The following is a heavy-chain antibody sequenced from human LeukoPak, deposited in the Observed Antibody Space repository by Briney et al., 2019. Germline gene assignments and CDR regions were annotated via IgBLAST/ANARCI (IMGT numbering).Heavy chain of an antibody. CDR2: INGDGSST. CDR1: GFTFSGSW. J-gene: IGHJ4*02. CDR3: AKRGYYYDSSGYYYFDY. D-gene: IGHD3-22*01. V-gene: IGHV3-74*01. Sequence: GGSLRLSCAASGFTFSGSWMHWVRQAPGKGLMWVSLINGDGSSTYYADSVKGRFTISRDNAKNTLYLQMNSLRDEDTAVYYCAKRGYYYDSSGYYYFDYWGQGTLVTVSS.